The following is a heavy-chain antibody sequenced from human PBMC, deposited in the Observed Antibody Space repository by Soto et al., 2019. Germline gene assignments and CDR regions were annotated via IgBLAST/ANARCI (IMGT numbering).Heavy chain of an antibody. V-gene: IGHV4-39*01. CDR1: GDSISSSTYS. Sequence: QLQLQESGPGLVKPSETLSLTCTVSGDSISSSTYSWGWIRQPPGRGLGWIAGIYYSGSTYYNPSLKRQVTITVDTSMNQFSLQLTSVTAADTAVYSWARLRPPTGVVVAATPASSYYYYYMDVWGKGTTVTVSS. CDR3: ARLRPPTGVVVAATPASSYYYYYMDV. J-gene: IGHJ6*03. D-gene: IGHD2-15*01. CDR2: IYYSGST.